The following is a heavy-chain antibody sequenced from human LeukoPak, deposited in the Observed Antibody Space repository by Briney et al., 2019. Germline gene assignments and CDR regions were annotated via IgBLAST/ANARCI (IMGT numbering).Heavy chain of an antibody. V-gene: IGHV3-9*01. Sequence: GGSLRLSCAASGFTFDDYAMHWVRQAPGKGLEWVSGISWNSGSIGYADSVKGRFTISRDNAKNSLYLQMNSLRAEDTALYYCAKSGYCSGGSCHYYYGMDVWGQGTTVTVSS. CDR3: AKSGYCSGGSCHYYYGMDV. CDR1: GFTFDDYA. D-gene: IGHD2-15*01. CDR2: ISWNSGSI. J-gene: IGHJ6*02.